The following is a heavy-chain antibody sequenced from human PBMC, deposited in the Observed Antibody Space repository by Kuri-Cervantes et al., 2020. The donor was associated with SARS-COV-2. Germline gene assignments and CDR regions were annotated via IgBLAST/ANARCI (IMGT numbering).Heavy chain of an antibody. CDR2: IYSGGST. J-gene: IGHJ4*02. D-gene: IGHD6-19*01. CDR1: GFTVSSNY. Sequence: GGSLRLSCAASGFTVSSNYMSWVRQAPGKGLERVSVIYSGGSTYYADSVKGRFTISRDNSKNTLYLQMNSLRAEDTAVYYCARSIIAVAGFGGRDYWGQGTLVTVSS. V-gene: IGHV3-53*01. CDR3: ARSIIAVAGFGGRDY.